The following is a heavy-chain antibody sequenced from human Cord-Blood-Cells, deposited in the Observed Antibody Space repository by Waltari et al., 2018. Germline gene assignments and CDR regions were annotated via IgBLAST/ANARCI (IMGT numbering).Heavy chain of an antibody. D-gene: IGHD3-10*01. V-gene: IGHV1-2*04. CDR1: GYTFTGYY. J-gene: IGHJ4*02. CDR2: INPNSGVT. Sequence: QVQLVQSGAEVKKPGASVKVSCKASGYTFTGYYMHWVRQAPGQGLEWMGWINPNSGVTNYAQKFQGWVTMTRDTSISTAYMELSRLRSDDTAVYYCARAGYGSGYYFDYWGQGTLVTVSS. CDR3: ARAGYGSGYYFDY.